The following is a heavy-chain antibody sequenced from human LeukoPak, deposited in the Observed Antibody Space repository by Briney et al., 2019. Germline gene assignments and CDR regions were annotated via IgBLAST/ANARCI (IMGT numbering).Heavy chain of an antibody. CDR3: ASRSCSGGSCYSSSGWFDP. J-gene: IGHJ5*02. CDR1: GFTFSSYS. CDR2: ISSSSSYI. Sequence: GGSLRLSCAASGFTFSSYSMNWVRQAPGKGLEWVSSISSSSSYIYYADSVKGRFTISRDNAKNSLYLQMNSLRAEDTAVYYCASRSCSGGSCYSSSGWFDPWGQGTLVTVSS. D-gene: IGHD2-15*01. V-gene: IGHV3-21*01.